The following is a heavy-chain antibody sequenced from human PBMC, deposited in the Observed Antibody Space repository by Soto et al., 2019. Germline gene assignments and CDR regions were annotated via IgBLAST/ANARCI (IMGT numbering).Heavy chain of an antibody. V-gene: IGHV4-34*01. CDR3: GAGGGLPRYY. CDR1: GGSFSGYY. CDR2: INHSGST. D-gene: IGHD5-12*01. J-gene: IGHJ4*02. Sequence: PSETLSLTCAVDGGSFSGYYWSWIRQPPGKGLEWIGEINHSGSTYYNPSLKSRVTISVDRSKNQFSLKLSSVTAADTAVYYCGAGGGLPRYYWGQGTLVTVSS.